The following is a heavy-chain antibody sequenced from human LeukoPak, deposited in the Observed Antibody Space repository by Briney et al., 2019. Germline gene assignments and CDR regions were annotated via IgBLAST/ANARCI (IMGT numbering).Heavy chain of an antibody. Sequence: ASVKVSCKASGYTFTSYGISWVRQAPGKGLEWMGWISDYNGNIKYAQKFQGRVTMTTDTSTRTAYVALRNLRSDDPAVYYCVRAYGYYLGISGYFDDYWGQGTLVTVSS. CDR2: ISDYNGNI. V-gene: IGHV1-18*01. D-gene: IGHD3-22*01. CDR3: VRAYGYYLGISGYFDDY. CDR1: GYTFTSYG. J-gene: IGHJ4*02.